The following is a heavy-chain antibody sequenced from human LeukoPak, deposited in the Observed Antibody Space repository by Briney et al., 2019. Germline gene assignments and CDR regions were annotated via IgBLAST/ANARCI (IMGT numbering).Heavy chain of an antibody. CDR3: AREGGNGGSDLDY. CDR1: GYTFASHY. Sequence: GASVKVSCKASGYTFASHYIHWVRQAPGQGLEWMGIINPSGGSTSYAQKFQGRVTMTGDTSTSTVYMELNSLRSEDTAVYYCAREGGNGGSDLDYWGRGTLVTVSS. J-gene: IGHJ4*02. CDR2: INPSGGST. V-gene: IGHV1-46*01. D-gene: IGHD7-27*01.